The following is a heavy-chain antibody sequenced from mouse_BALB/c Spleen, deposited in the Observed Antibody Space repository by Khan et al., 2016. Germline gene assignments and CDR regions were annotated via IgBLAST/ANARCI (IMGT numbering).Heavy chain of an antibody. J-gene: IGHJ3*01. CDR2: IRLQSNNYAT. V-gene: IGHV6-6*02. Sequence: EVKLEVSGGGLVQPGGSMKLSCVASGFTFSNYWMNWVRQFPEKGLEWIAEIRLQSNNYATHYAESVKGRFTISRDDSKRSVYLQMNNLIPEYTGIYYCTGPFAYWGQGTLVTVSA. CDR3: TGPFAY. CDR1: GFTFSNYW.